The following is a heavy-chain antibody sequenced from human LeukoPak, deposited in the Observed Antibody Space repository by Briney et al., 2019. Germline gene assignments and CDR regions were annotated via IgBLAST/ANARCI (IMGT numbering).Heavy chain of an antibody. CDR1: GFTFSSYD. CDR2: IGTAGDT. CDR3: ARAYGSGTNDAFDI. D-gene: IGHD3-10*01. Sequence: GGSLRLSCAASGFTFSSYDMHWVRQATGKGLEWVSAIGTAGDTYYPGSVKGRFTISRENAKNSLYLQMNSLRAGDTAVYCCARAYGSGTNDAFDIWGQGTMVTVSS. V-gene: IGHV3-13*04. J-gene: IGHJ3*02.